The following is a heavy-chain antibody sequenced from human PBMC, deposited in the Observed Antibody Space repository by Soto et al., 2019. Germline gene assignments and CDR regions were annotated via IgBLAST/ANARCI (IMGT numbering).Heavy chain of an antibody. CDR1: GYTFTNYG. CDR2: SSTYNGNT. Sequence: ASVKDSCKASGYTFTNYGISWVRQAPGQGLEWMGWSSTYNGNTIYAQKFQARATMTTEKATKTAYMELKNLRSDDAALFYCATDRTYYDSSGDPEFWGQGTLVTVSS. J-gene: IGHJ4*02. CDR3: ATDRTYYDSSGDPEF. D-gene: IGHD3-22*01. V-gene: IGHV1-18*01.